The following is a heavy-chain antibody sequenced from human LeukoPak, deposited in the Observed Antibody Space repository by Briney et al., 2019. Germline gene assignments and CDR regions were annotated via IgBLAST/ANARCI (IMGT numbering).Heavy chain of an antibody. CDR2: IKQDGSEK. D-gene: IGHD3-3*01. CDR3: ARGPSSRYDFWSGYRFDY. J-gene: IGHJ4*02. V-gene: IGHV3-7*01. CDR1: GFTLSSYW. Sequence: PGGSLRLSCAASGFTLSSYWMSWVRQAPGKGLEWVANIKQDGSEKYYVDSVKGRFTISRDNAKNSLYLQMNSLRAEDTAVYYCARGPSSRYDFWSGYRFDYWGQGTLVTVSS.